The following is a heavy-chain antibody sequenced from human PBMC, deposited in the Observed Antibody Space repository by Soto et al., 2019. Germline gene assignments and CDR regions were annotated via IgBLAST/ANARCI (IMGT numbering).Heavy chain of an antibody. Sequence: GGSLRLSCAASGFTFSDYYMSWIRQAPGKGLEWVSYISSSGSTIYYADSVKGRFTISRDNAKNSLYLQMNSLRAEDTAVYYCARDEAMVSYYYYYMDVWGKGTTVTVSS. CDR3: ARDEAMVSYYYYYMDV. CDR2: ISSSGSTI. V-gene: IGHV3-11*01. D-gene: IGHD5-18*01. CDR1: GFTFSDYY. J-gene: IGHJ6*03.